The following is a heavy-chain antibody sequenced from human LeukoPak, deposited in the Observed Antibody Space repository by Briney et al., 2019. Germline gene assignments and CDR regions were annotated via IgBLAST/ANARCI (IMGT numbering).Heavy chain of an antibody. D-gene: IGHD6-19*01. CDR2: IWYDGSNK. CDR1: GFTFSSYG. Sequence: GRSLRLSCAASGFTFSSYGMHWVRQAPGKGLEWVAVIWYDGSNKYYADSVEGRFTISRDNSKNTLYLQMNSLRAEDTAVYYCARDQEQWLPRGLDYWGQGTLVTVSS. J-gene: IGHJ4*02. CDR3: ARDQEQWLPRGLDY. V-gene: IGHV3-33*01.